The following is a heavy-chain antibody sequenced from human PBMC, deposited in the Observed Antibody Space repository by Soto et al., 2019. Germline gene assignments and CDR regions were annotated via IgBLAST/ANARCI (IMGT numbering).Heavy chain of an antibody. J-gene: IGHJ4*02. D-gene: IGHD3-16*01. Sequence: QVQLVQSGAEVKKPGASVKVSCKASGYTFNSYYIHWVRRAPGQGLEWMGWINPNSDVTGYAQSFQGRVTMTRDMSMTTAYMDLTRLRYDDTAVYYCVRVGLNRNYDFDFWGQGTLITVSS. CDR2: INPNSDVT. CDR1: GYTFNSYY. CDR3: VRVGLNRNYDFDF. V-gene: IGHV1-2*02.